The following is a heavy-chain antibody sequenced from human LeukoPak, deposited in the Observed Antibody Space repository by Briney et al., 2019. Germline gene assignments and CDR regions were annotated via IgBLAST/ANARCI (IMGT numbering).Heavy chain of an antibody. CDR3: ARNADVYYDISGYFHDY. D-gene: IGHD3-22*01. Sequence: GASVKVSCKASGYTFTSYYMHWVRQAPGQGREWMGIINPSGGSTSYAQKFQGRVTMPRDTSTNTVYMELSSLRSEHTAVYYFARNADVYYDISGYFHDYWGQGALVTVSS. V-gene: IGHV1-46*03. CDR1: GYTFTSYY. J-gene: IGHJ4*02. CDR2: INPSGGST.